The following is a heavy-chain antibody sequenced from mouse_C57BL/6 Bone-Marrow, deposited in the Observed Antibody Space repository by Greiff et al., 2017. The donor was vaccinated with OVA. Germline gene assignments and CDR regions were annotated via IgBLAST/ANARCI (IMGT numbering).Heavy chain of an antibody. J-gene: IGHJ2*01. V-gene: IGHV3-6*01. CDR1: GYSITSGYY. CDR3: ARAPGSSYFDY. CDR2: ISYDGSN. Sequence: DVQLQESGPGLVKPSQSLSLTCSVTGYSITSGYYWNWIRQFPGNKLEWMGYISYDGSNNYNPSLKNRISITRDTSKNQFFLKLNSVTTEDTATYYCARAPGSSYFDYWGQGTTLTVSS. D-gene: IGHD1-1*01.